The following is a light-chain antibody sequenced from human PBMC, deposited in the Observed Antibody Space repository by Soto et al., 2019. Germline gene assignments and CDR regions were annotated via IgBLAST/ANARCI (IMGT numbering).Light chain of an antibody. J-gene: IGLJ2*01. V-gene: IGLV2-8*01. CDR3: SSYAGSDNVV. CDR1: SSDVGDYNY. CDR2: EVN. Sequence: QSVLTQPPSASGSPGQSVTISCTGTSSDVGDYNYVSWYQQHPGKAPKLMIYEVNKRPSGVPDRFSGSKSGNTASLTVSGPQAEDEADYYCSSYAGSDNVVFGGGTKVTVL.